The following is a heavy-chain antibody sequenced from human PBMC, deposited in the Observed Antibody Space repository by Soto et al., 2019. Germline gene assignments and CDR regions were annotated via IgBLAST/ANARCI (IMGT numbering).Heavy chain of an antibody. D-gene: IGHD1-26*01. V-gene: IGHV1-2*02. CDR2: INPKSGGT. CDR3: ARDLAKGGGSAGFDY. J-gene: IGHJ4*02. Sequence: QVQLVQSGAEVKKPGASVNVSCKASGYTFTVYYMHWVRQAPGQGLKWMGGINPKSGGTMYPQKFQGRVTMTWDTSISTAYMALTRLRSDDTAVYYCARDLAKGGGSAGFDYWGQGTLVTVSS. CDR1: GYTFTVYY.